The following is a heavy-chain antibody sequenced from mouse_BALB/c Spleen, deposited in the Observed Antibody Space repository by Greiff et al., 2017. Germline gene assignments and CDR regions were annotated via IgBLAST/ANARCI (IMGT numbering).Heavy chain of an antibody. CDR3: AREGNYVYAMDY. CDR1: GFNIKDYY. J-gene: IGHJ4*01. V-gene: IGHV14-4*02. CDR2: IDPENGDT. D-gene: IGHD2-1*01. Sequence: EVQLQQSGAELVRSGASVKLSCTASGFNIKDYYMHWVKQRPEQGLEWIGWIDPENGDTEYAPKFQGKATLTVDKSSSTAYMQLSSPTSEDSAVYYCAREGNYVYAMDYWGQGTSVTVSS.